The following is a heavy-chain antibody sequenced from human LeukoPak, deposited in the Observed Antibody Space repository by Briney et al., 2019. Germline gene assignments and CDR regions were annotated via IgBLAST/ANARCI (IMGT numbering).Heavy chain of an antibody. CDR3: ARDLGWYYYYGMDV. V-gene: IGHV3-21*01. D-gene: IGHD2-2*03. CDR2: ISSSSSYI. Sequence: GGSLRLSCAASGFTFSSYSMNWVRQAPGKGLEWVSSISSSSSYIYYADSVKGRFTISRDNAKNSLYLQMNSLRAEDTAVYYCARDLGWYYYYGMDVWGQGTTVTVSS. CDR1: GFTFSSYS. J-gene: IGHJ6*02.